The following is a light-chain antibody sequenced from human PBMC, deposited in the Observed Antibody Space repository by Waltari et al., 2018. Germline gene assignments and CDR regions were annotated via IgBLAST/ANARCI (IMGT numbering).Light chain of an antibody. CDR2: DAS. V-gene: IGKV1-39*01. CDR1: QTIYNS. CDR3: QQSYTLPYT. Sequence: DIQMTQSPSPPYASAEDISAITCRASQTIYNSLNWYQHKPGNAPRLLISDASTLQNGVPSRFSGRGSGTEFTLAISRLQPEDFATYYCQQSYTLPYTFGQGTQLDI. J-gene: IGKJ2*01.